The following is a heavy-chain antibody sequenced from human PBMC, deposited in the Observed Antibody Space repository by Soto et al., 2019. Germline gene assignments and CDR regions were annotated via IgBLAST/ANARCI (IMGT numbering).Heavy chain of an antibody. V-gene: IGHV3-30*18. D-gene: IGHD1-7*01. J-gene: IGHJ4*02. CDR1: GFTFNTYG. CDR2: ISNDGSNK. Sequence: QVQLVESGGGVVQPGKSLRLSCAASGFTFNTYGMHWVRQAPGKGPEWVAVISNDGSNKYYADSVKGLFTISRDNSKNTLYLQMNSLRAEDTAVYYCANWNYPQSDWGQGTLVTVSS. CDR3: ANWNYPQSD.